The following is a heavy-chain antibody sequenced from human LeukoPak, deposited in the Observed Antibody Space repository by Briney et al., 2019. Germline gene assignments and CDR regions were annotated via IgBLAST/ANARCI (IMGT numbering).Heavy chain of an antibody. CDR3: AKDVSLHGAAGSV. V-gene: IGHV3-23*01. J-gene: IGHJ4*02. CDR2: ISGSGGST. D-gene: IGHD6-13*01. CDR1: GFTFSSYA. Sequence: GGSLRLSCAASGFTFSSYAMSWVRQAPGKGLEWVSAISGSGGSTYHADSVKGRFTISRDNSKNTLYLQMNSLRAEDTAVYYCAKDVSLHGAAGSVWGQGTLVTVSS.